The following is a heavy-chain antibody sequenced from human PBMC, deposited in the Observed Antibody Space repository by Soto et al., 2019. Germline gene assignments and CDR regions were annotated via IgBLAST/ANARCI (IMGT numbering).Heavy chain of an antibody. D-gene: IGHD3-3*01. CDR1: GLSFSTYS. CDR3: ARDRRGGLEPRCDY. CDR2: ISSDSLGT. Sequence: PGGSLRLSCRASGLSFSTYSMDWVRQAPGKSLEWIAYISSDSLGTYYAASVRGRFTVSRDNDKNEVFLQMASLRGEDTGVYYCARDRRGGLEPRCDYWGGGTLVTVSS. J-gene: IGHJ4*02. V-gene: IGHV3-48*01.